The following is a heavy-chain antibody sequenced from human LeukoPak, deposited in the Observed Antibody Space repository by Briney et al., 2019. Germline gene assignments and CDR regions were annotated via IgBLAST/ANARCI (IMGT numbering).Heavy chain of an antibody. Sequence: GGSLRLSCAASGFTFSSYSMNWVRQAPGKGLEWVSSISSSSSYIYYADSVKGRFTISRDNAKNSLYLQMNSLRAEDTAVYYCAKERFFYCSGGSCLSSNDYWGQGTLVTVSS. D-gene: IGHD2-15*01. V-gene: IGHV3-21*01. CDR2: ISSSSSYI. CDR1: GFTFSSYS. J-gene: IGHJ4*02. CDR3: AKERFFYCSGGSCLSSNDY.